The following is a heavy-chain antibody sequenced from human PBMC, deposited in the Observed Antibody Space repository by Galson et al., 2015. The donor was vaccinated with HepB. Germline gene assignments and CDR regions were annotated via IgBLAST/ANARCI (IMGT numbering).Heavy chain of an antibody. CDR3: AEFLAAAATQYYCYMDV. Sequence: SLRLSCAASGFTFRSYGMHWVRQAPGKGLEWVATISYDESSRYYANSVRGRFVISRDNSKNTLSLQMNSLRPEDTAVYYCAEFLAAAATQYYCYMDVWGKGTTVTVSS. D-gene: IGHD2-15*01. V-gene: IGHV3-30*18. CDR1: GFTFRSYG. J-gene: IGHJ6*03. CDR2: ISYDESSR.